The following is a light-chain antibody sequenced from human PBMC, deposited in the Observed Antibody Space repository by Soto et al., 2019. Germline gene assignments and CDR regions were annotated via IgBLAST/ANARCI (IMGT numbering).Light chain of an antibody. J-gene: IGKJ4*01. V-gene: IGKV1-39*01. CDR1: QNIVNY. Sequence: DIPMTQSPSSLSASVGDRVTITCRASQNIVNYLNWYQHKPGKAPKLLIYGASSLQGGVPSRFSGSGSGTDFTLTISTLQPEDVATFYCQQSYSVPLTFGGGTKVELK. CDR3: QQSYSVPLT. CDR2: GAS.